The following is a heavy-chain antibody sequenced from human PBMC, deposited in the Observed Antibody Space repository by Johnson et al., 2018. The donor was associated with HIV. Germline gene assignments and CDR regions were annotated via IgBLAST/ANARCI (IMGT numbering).Heavy chain of an antibody. Sequence: QVQLVESGGGLVQPGGSLRLSCAASGFTFSSYGMHWVRQAPGKGLEWVAFIRYDGSNKYYADSVKGRFTISRDNSKNTLYLQMNSLRAEDTAVYYCAKDSRRWGAFSDAFDIWGQGTKVIVSS. D-gene: IGHD1-26*01. CDR2: IRYDGSNK. CDR3: AKDSRRWGAFSDAFDI. J-gene: IGHJ3*02. CDR1: GFTFSSYG. V-gene: IGHV3-30*02.